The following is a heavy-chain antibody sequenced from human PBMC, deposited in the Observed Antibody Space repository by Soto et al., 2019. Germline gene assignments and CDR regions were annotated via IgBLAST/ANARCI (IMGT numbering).Heavy chain of an antibody. D-gene: IGHD2-15*01. J-gene: IGHJ5*02. CDR3: ARGGEIAATA. V-gene: IGHV1-18*01. CDR1: GYTFTSYG. CDR2: IGPYNGNA. Sequence: GPGVKKPGASVKVSCKASGYTFTSYGILWVRQAPGQGLERMGWIGPYNGNAIYAQNLQGRVTMTTDTSPSTAYMELRSLRSDDTAVYYCARGGEIAATAWGQGTLVTVSS.